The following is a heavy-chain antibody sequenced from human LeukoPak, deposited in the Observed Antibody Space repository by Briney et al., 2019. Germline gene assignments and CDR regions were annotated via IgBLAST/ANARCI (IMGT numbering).Heavy chain of an antibody. D-gene: IGHD2/OR15-2a*01. V-gene: IGHV3-23*01. J-gene: IGHJ4*02. CDR2: ISGSGGST. Sequence: GGSLRLSCAASGFTFSSYAMSWVRQAPGKGLEWVSAISGSGGSTYYADSVKGRFTISRDNSKNTLYLQMNSLRAEDTAVYYCAKMGVLLLTWTHTSKFDYWGQGTLVTVSS. CDR3: AKMGVLLLTWTHTSKFDY. CDR1: GFTFSSYA.